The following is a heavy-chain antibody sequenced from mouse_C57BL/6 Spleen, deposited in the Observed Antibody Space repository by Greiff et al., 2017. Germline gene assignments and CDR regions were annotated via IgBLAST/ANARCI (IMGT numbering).Heavy chain of an antibody. V-gene: IGHV1-53*01. CDR1: GYTFTSYW. D-gene: IGHD1-1*01. J-gene: IGHJ3*01. CDR2: INPSNGGT. Sequence: QVQLKQPGTELVKPGASVKLSCKASGYTFTSYWMHWVKQRPGQGLEWIGNINPSNGGTNYNEKFKSKATLTVDKSSSTAYMQLSSLTSEDSAVXYCARGGGGSSPWFAYWGQGTLVTVSA. CDR3: ARGGGGSSPWFAY.